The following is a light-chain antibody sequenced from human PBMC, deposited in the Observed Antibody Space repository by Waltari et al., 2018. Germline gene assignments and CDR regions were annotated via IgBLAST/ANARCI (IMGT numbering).Light chain of an antibody. J-gene: IGKJ2*01. Sequence: EVVLTQSQGTLSLSPGERATLSCRASQRLIKRYVAWYQQKPGQAPTLLIYGASNRAAGIPDRFSASGSETDFTLTISRLEPEDFGVYYCQQYGSSVMYTFGQGSKLEI. CDR1: QRLIKRY. CDR3: QQYGSSVMYT. V-gene: IGKV3-20*01. CDR2: GAS.